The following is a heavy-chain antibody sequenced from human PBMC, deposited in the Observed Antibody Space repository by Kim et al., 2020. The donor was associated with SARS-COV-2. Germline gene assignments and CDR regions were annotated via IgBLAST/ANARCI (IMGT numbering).Heavy chain of an antibody. V-gene: IGHV5-51*01. D-gene: IGHD6-13*01. CDR3: ARHPSIAAAGADY. Sequence: RPSFQGQVTISADKSISTAYLQWSSLKASDTAMYYCARHPSIAAAGADYWGQGTLVTVSS. J-gene: IGHJ4*02.